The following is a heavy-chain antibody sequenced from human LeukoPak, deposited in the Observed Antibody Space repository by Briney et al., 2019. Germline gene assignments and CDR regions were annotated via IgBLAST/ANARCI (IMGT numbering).Heavy chain of an antibody. V-gene: IGHV4-39*02. Sequence: SETLSLTCIVSGGSISSSSYYWGWIRQPPGKGLEWIGSIYFGGSTYYNPSLKSRITISVDTSKNLFSLKLRSVTAADTAVYYCARQRTYYDSWSGYLGFDYWGQGTLVTVSS. CDR2: IYFGGST. CDR3: ARQRTYYDSWSGYLGFDY. J-gene: IGHJ4*02. D-gene: IGHD3-3*01. CDR1: GGSISSSSYY.